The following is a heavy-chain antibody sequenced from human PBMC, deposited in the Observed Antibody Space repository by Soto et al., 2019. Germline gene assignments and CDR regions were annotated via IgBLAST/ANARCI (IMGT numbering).Heavy chain of an antibody. CDR1: GGSISSGDYY. CDR3: ARDLLGPARYFDWSNNYCYYGMDV. D-gene: IGHD3-9*01. V-gene: IGHV4-30-4*01. J-gene: IGHJ6*02. Sequence: SETLSLTCTVSGGSISSGDYYCSWIRQPPGKGLEWIGYIYYSGSTYYNPSLKSRVTISVDTSKNQFSLKLSSVTAADTAVYYCARDLLGPARYFDWSNNYCYYGMDVWGQGTTVTVSS. CDR2: IYYSGST.